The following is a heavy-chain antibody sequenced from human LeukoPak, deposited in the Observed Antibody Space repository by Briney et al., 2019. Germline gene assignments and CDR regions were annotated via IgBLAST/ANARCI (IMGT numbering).Heavy chain of an antibody. CDR1: GFTVRSNY. J-gene: IGHJ4*02. CDR2: SYSGGSS. Sequence: GGSLRLSCAASGFTVRSNYMSWVRQAPGKGLEWVSVSYSGGSSYYADSVKGRFTISRDNSKNTLYLQMNSLRAEDTAVYYCAKDPDYGDYYWGQGTLVTVSS. D-gene: IGHD4-17*01. V-gene: IGHV3-53*01. CDR3: AKDPDYGDYY.